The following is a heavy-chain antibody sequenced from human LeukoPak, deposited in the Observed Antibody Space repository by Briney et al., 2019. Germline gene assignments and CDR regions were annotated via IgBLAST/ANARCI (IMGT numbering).Heavy chain of an antibody. Sequence: GGSLRLSCAASGFTFSSYTMNWVRQAPGKGLEWVSSISSSSSYIYYADSVKGRFTISRDNAKKSLYLQMNSLGAEDTAVYYCARGSSRETVAGTNYYYYYYMDVWGKGTTVTVSS. V-gene: IGHV3-21*01. CDR1: GFTFSSYT. CDR2: ISSSSSYI. CDR3: ARGSSRETVAGTNYYYYYYMDV. J-gene: IGHJ6*03. D-gene: IGHD6-19*01.